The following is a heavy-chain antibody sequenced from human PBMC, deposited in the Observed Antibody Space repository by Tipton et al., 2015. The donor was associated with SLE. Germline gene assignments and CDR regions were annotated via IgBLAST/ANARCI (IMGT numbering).Heavy chain of an antibody. J-gene: IGHJ6*03. CDR1: GGSLSSSSYS. Sequence: TLSLTCTVSGGSLSSSSYSWDWIRRPPGKGLEWIGKIHYSGDTYYNPSLKSRVTMSVDTSKNQFSLKLSSVTAADTAVYYCAREPVYYYYYMDVWGKGTTVTVSS. CDR3: AREPVYYYYYMDV. CDR2: IHYSGDT. V-gene: IGHV4-39*07.